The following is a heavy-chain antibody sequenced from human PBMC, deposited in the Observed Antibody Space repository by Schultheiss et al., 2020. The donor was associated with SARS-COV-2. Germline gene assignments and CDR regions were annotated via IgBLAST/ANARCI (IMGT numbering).Heavy chain of an antibody. V-gene: IGHV4-59*10. D-gene: IGHD3-10*01. CDR1: GGSFSGYY. Sequence: SQTLSLTCAVYGGSFSGYYWSWIRQPPGKGLEWIGRIYTSGSTNYNPSLKSRVTMSVDTSKNQFSLKLSSVTAADTAVYYCARLLWFGELPSYYYYYMDVWGKGTTVTVSS. J-gene: IGHJ6*03. CDR2: IYTSGST. CDR3: ARLLWFGELPSYYYYYMDV.